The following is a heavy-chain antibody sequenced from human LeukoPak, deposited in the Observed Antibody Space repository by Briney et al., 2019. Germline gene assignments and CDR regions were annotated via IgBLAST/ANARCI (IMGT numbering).Heavy chain of an antibody. CDR3: ARAVAGTFGAFDI. D-gene: IGHD6-19*01. CDR1: GFTFSSYG. V-gene: IGHV3-30*03. J-gene: IGHJ3*02. Sequence: PGGSLRLSCAASGFTFSSYGMHWVRQAPGKGLEWVAVISYDGSNKYYADSVKGRFTISRDNSKNTLYLQMNSLRAEDTAVYYCARAVAGTFGAFDIWGQGTMVTVSS. CDR2: ISYDGSNK.